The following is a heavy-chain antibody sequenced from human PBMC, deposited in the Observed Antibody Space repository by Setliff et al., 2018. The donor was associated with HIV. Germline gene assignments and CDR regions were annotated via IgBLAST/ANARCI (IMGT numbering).Heavy chain of an antibody. D-gene: IGHD5-12*01. Sequence: GASVKVSCKASGGTFSDYGVTWVRQAPGQGLEWMGGIKPSFHTTNYAQKFQGRVTMTRDTSTSTVYMELSSLRSEDTAMYYCARAIYSGYYYREFDYWGQGTLVTVSS. CDR1: GGTFSDYG. CDR3: ARAIYSGYYYREFDY. V-gene: IGHV1-69*05. J-gene: IGHJ4*02. CDR2: IKPSFHTT.